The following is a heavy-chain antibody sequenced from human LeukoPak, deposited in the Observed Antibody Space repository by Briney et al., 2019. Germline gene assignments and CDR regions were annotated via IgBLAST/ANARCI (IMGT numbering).Heavy chain of an antibody. D-gene: IGHD5-12*01. J-gene: IGHJ4*02. Sequence: SETLCLTCTVSGGAISSGGYFWGWIRQPAGKGLEWGGRIYTSGSTNYNPSLKSRVTISPDTSKNQFSLKLSSVTAADTAVYSCARELAGYGKLDNWGQGILVTVSS. CDR3: ARELAGYGKLDN. V-gene: IGHV4-61*02. CDR2: IYTSGST. CDR1: GGAISSGGYF.